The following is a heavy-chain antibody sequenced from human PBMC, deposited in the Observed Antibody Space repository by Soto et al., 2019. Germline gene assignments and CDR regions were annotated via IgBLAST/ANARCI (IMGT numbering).Heavy chain of an antibody. V-gene: IGHV1-18*01. D-gene: IGHD6-19*01. Sequence: ASVQFSCKASCYTFASCGIIWVREDPGQGLEWMGWISAYNGNTNYAQKLQGRVTMTTDTSTSTAYMELRSLRSDDTAVYYCAREKPRSGYSSGWYYFDYWGQGTLVTVSS. CDR3: AREKPRSGYSSGWYYFDY. J-gene: IGHJ4*02. CDR1: CYTFASCG. CDR2: ISAYNGNT.